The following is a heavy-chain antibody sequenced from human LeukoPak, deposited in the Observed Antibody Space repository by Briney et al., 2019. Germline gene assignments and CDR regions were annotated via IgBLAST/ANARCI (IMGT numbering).Heavy chain of an antibody. CDR2: IYPGDSDT. CDR1: GYSFTSYW. Sequence: GESLKTSCKGSGYSFTSYWIGWVRQMPGKGLEWMGIIYPGDSDTRYSPSFQGQVTISADKSISTAYLQWSSLKASDTAMYYCARSEVAVASRIAFDIWGQGTMVTVSS. CDR3: ARSEVAVASRIAFDI. D-gene: IGHD6-19*01. V-gene: IGHV5-51*01. J-gene: IGHJ3*02.